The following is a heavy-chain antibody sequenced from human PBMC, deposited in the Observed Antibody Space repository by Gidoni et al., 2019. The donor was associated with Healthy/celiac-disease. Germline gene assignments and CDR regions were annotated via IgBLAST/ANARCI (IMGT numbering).Heavy chain of an antibody. CDR1: GFPFNILA. CDR2: ISGSGRST. CDR3: AKTLVPAANWFDP. Sequence: EVQLLESGGGFVQPGGSLRLYCAASGFPFNILARCWVRQAPGKGLGLVSAISGSGRSTYYADSVKGRFTLSRDNSKNTLYLQMNSLRAEDTAIYYCAKTLVPAANWFDPWGQGTLVTVSS. J-gene: IGHJ5*02. V-gene: IGHV3-23*01. D-gene: IGHD2-2*01.